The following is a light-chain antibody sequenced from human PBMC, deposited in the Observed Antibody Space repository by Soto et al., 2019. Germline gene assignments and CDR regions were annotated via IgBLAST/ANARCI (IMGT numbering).Light chain of an antibody. Sequence: EIVMTQSPATLSVSPGERATLSCRASQSVGSNLAWYQQKPGQAPRLLIYGASTRAPGIPARFTGSGSGTEFTLTIRSLRSEDFAVYYCQQYSNWFTFGQGTKLEIK. V-gene: IGKV3-15*01. CDR2: GAS. J-gene: IGKJ2*01. CDR3: QQYSNWFT. CDR1: QSVGSN.